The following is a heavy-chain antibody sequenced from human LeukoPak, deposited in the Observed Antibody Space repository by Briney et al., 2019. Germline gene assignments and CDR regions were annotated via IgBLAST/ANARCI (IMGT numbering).Heavy chain of an antibody. CDR1: GGSISSGDYY. Sequence: SETLSLTCTVSGGSISSGDYYWSWIRQPPGKGLEWIGYIYYSGSTYYNPSLKSRVTISVDTSKNQFSLKLSSVTAADTAVYYCARVKVSGGFWSGPGAFDYWGQGTLVTVSS. J-gene: IGHJ4*02. CDR2: IYYSGST. V-gene: IGHV4-30-4*08. D-gene: IGHD3-3*01. CDR3: ARVKVSGGFWSGPGAFDY.